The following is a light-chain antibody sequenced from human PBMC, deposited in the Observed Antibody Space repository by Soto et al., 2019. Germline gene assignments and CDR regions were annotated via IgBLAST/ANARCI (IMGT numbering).Light chain of an antibody. CDR2: AAS. V-gene: IGKV1-39*01. J-gene: IGKJ2*01. CDR3: QQSYSTPPYT. Sequence: DIQLTQSPSSLSASVGARVTITCRASQSISRYLNWYQQKPGKAPRRLIYAASSLQSGVPSRFSGSGSGTDFTLTISSLQPEEFATYYCQQSYSTPPYTFGQGTKLEIK. CDR1: QSISRY.